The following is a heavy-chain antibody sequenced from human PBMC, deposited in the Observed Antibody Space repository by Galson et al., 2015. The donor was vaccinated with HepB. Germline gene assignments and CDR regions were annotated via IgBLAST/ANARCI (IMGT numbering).Heavy chain of an antibody. D-gene: IGHD3-9*01. J-gene: IGHJ4*02. CDR2: FESGGGT. CDR1: GFTFSNYA. V-gene: IGHV3-23*01. CDR3: AGGVLVVMGGYY. Sequence: SLRLSCAASGFTFSNYAMSWVRQAPEMGLEWVTTFESGGGTHYADSVKDRFTISRDNSKNTLYLQMNSLRAKDTAVYYCAGGVLVVMGGYYWGQGTLVTVSS.